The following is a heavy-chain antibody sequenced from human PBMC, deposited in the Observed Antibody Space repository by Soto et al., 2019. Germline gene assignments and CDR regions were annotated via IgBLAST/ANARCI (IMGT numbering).Heavy chain of an antibody. V-gene: IGHV5-51*03. CDR3: GRVRAAGYYIAS. Sequence: EVQLEQSGAVLKKPGETVTISCHGSGYNFTNYWIAWVRQVPGTGLEWMGRVYPGDSDVIYSPSLQGQVTLSADKSLTSAYLEWRTLQASDSATFFCGRVRAAGYYIASWGQGPLVTVSS. J-gene: IGHJ4*02. D-gene: IGHD2-15*01. CDR1: GYNFTNYW. CDR2: VYPGDSDV.